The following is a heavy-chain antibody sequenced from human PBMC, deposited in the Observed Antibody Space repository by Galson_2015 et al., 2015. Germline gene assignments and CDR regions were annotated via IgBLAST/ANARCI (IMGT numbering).Heavy chain of an antibody. CDR1: GLTFSNYA. J-gene: IGHJ6*03. CDR3: AKTTVAAGSSWYMDA. V-gene: IGHV3-23*01. Sequence: SLRLSCAASGLTFSNYAMSWVRQAPGKGLEWVSTINGGDDTTYYADSVKGRFTISRDNSKNTLYLQVNSLRAEDTALYYCAKTTVAAGSSWYMDAWGKGTTVTVSS. D-gene: IGHD4-23*01. CDR2: INGGDDTT.